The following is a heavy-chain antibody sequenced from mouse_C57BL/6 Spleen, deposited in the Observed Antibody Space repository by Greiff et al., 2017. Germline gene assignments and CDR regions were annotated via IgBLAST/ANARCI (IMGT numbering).Heavy chain of an antibody. CDR2: IRLKSDNYAT. V-gene: IGHV6-3*01. Sequence: DVMLVESGGGLVQPGGSMKLSCVASGFTFSNYWMNWVRQSPEKGLEWVAQIRLKSDNYATHYAESVKGRFTISRDDSKSSVYLQMNNLRAEDTGIYYCTVSWAFDYWGQGTTLTVSS. D-gene: IGHD4-1*01. CDR1: GFTFSNYW. J-gene: IGHJ2*01. CDR3: TVSWAFDY.